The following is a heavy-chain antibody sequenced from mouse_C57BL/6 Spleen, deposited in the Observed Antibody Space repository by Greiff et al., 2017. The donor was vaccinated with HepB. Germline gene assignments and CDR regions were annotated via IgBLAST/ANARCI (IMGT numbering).Heavy chain of an antibody. CDR3: ARKAYGSYYWFAY. CDR1: GFTFSSYA. V-gene: IGHV5-4*01. Sequence: EVQLVESGGGLVKPGGSLKLSCAASGFTFSSYAMSWVRQTPEKRLEWVATISDGGSYTYYPDNVKGRFTISRDNAKNNLYLQMSHLKSEDTAMYYCARKAYGSYYWFAYWGKGTLVTVSA. D-gene: IGHD2-3*01. CDR2: ISDGGSYT. J-gene: IGHJ3*01.